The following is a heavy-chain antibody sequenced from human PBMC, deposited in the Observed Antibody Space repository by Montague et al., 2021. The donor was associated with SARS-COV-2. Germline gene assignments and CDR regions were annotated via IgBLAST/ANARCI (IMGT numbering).Heavy chain of an antibody. CDR1: GGSISSGNFY. CDR3: ASVYTVTYYFDY. J-gene: IGHJ4*02. D-gene: IGHD4-17*01. CDR2: IYPSGNT. V-gene: IGHV4-61*02. Sequence: TLSLTCTVSGGSISSGNFYWSWIRQPAGEGLEWIGLIYPSGNTYYNPSLKSRVTISVDTSKNQFSLKLSSVTAADTTVYYCASVYTVTYYFDYWGQGTLVTVSS.